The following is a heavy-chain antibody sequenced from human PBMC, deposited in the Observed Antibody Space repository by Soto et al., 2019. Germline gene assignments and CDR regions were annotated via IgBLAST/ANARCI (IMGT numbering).Heavy chain of an antibody. D-gene: IGHD3-16*02. CDR1: GYTFTGYG. CDR3: ARQESYRYTSPFDY. V-gene: IGHV1-18*01. CDR2: ISAYNGNT. J-gene: IGHJ4*02. Sequence: GASVKVSCKASGYTFTGYGISWVRQAPGQGLEWMGWISAYNGNTNYAQKLQGRVTMTTDTSTSTAYMELRSLRSDDTAVYYCARQESYRYTSPFDYWGQGTLVTVSS.